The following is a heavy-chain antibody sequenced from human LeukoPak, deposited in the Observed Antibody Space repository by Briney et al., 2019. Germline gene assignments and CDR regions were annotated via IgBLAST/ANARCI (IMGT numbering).Heavy chain of an antibody. V-gene: IGHV3-74*01. J-gene: IGHJ6*02. Sequence: PGGSLRLSCAASGFTFSSYWMHWVRQAPGKGLVWVSRINTDESSTSYADSVKGRFTISRDISKNTLYLQMNSLRAEDTAVYYCAREDGSGSYPGYYYGMDVWGQGTTVTVSS. CDR3: AREDGSGSYPGYYYGMDV. CDR2: INTDESST. CDR1: GFTFSSYW. D-gene: IGHD3-10*01.